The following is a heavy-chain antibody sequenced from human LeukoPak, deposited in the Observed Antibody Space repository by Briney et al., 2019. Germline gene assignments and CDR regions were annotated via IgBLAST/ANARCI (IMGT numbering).Heavy chain of an antibody. J-gene: IGHJ4*02. Sequence: GRSLRLSCAASGFTFSSYAMHWVRQAPGKGLECVAVIWYDGSNKYYADSVKGRFTISRDNSKNTLYLQMNSLRAEDTAVYYCARETLTYFYDSGSRHWGQGTLVTVSS. CDR3: ARETLTYFYDSGSRH. CDR2: IWYDGSNK. V-gene: IGHV3-33*01. CDR1: GFTFSSYA. D-gene: IGHD3-10*01.